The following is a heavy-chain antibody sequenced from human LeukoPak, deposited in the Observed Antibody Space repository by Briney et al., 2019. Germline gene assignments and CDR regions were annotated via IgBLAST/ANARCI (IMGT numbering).Heavy chain of an antibody. CDR2: INPNSGGT. D-gene: IGHD1-1*01. Sequence: ASVKVSCKASGYTFTGYYMHWVRQAPGQGLEWMGWINPNSGGTNYAQKFQGRVTMTRDTSISTAYMELSRLRSDDTAVYYCARDEIGPTGAFDIWGQGTMVTVSS. V-gene: IGHV1-2*02. CDR1: GYTFTGYY. J-gene: IGHJ3*02. CDR3: ARDEIGPTGAFDI.